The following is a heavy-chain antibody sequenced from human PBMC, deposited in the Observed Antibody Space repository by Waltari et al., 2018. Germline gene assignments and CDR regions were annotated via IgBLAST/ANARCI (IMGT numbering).Heavy chain of an antibody. D-gene: IGHD3-22*01. Sequence: QVQLVQSAAEVREPGASMRVSCKTSGYTFTGYFIHWIRQAPGQGLEWSGWSNPNYDDTHLAETFQGRVTMTTDTSVSTAYLELNTLTSDDTAVYYCAREVYYDSSGYYFDWGPGTLVTVSS. CDR2: SNPNYDDT. J-gene: IGHJ4*02. V-gene: IGHV1-2*02. CDR3: AREVYYDSSGYYFD. CDR1: GYTFTGYF.